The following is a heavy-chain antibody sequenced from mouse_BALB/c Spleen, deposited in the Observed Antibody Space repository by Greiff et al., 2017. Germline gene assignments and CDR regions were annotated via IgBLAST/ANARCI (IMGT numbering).Heavy chain of an antibody. CDR2: INPSTGYT. J-gene: IGHJ3*01. CDR1: GYTFTSYW. D-gene: IGHD1-1*01. Sequence: VQLQQSGAELAKPGASVKMSCKASGYTFTSYWMHWVKQRPGQGLEWIGYINPSTGYTEYNQKFKDKATLTADKSSSTAYMQLSSLTSEDSAVYYCTRVAGPFAYWGQGTLVTVSA. V-gene: IGHV1-7*01. CDR3: TRVAGPFAY.